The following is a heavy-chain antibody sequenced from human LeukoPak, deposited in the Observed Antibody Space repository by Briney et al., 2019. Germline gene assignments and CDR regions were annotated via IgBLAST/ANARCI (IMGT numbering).Heavy chain of an antibody. CDR3: GKDPGYSRSYYNGRDV. CDR2: ISYDGRRK. D-gene: IGHD3-10*01. V-gene: IGHV3-30*18. Sequence: PGGSLRLSCAASGFTFSSYWMSWVRQAPGKGLQWVAVISYDGRRKYYGDSVKGRFTISRDKSKNTLHLQMNSLRAEAPAVYSCGKDPGYSRSYYNGRDVRGQGTPVPV. CDR1: GFTFSSYW. J-gene: IGHJ6*02.